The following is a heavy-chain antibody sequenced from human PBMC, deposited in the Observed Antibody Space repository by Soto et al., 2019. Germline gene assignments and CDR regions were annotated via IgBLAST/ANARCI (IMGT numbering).Heavy chain of an antibody. J-gene: IGHJ4*02. D-gene: IGHD3-22*01. CDR3: AHSPYFYDSSGYLYYFDY. Sequence: QITLKESGPTLVKPTQTLTLTCTFSGFSLSTSGVGVGWIRQPPGQALEWLALIYWDDDKRYSPPLKGGLTITKYTSKNQVVLTLTNMDPSDTATSSCAHSPYFYDSSGYLYYFDYWGQGTLVTVSS. V-gene: IGHV2-5*02. CDR2: IYWDDDK. CDR1: GFSLSTSGVG.